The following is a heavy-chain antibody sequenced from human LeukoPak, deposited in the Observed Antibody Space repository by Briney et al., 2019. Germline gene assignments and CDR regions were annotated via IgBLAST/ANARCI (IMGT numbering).Heavy chain of an antibody. CDR1: GFTFSNNW. CDR3: ARESPACGEDCYFDY. D-gene: IGHD2-21*02. Sequence: PGGSLRLSCADSGFTFSNNWMKWIRQAPGKGLEWVANIKYDGSAKFYVDSVKGRFTISRDNAKNSLYLQMNSLRTDDTAVYYCARESPACGEDCYFDYWGQGTLVTVSS. V-gene: IGHV3-7*01. J-gene: IGHJ4*02. CDR2: IKYDGSAK.